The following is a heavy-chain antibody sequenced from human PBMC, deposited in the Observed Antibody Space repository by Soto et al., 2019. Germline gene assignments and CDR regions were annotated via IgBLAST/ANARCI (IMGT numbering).Heavy chain of an antibody. CDR2: IYHSGSA. CDR3: ARGGAARRGFFDY. J-gene: IGHJ4*02. D-gene: IGHD6-6*01. CDR1: DYSIGSGYY. Sequence: SETLSLNCTVSDYSIGSGYYWGWSRQPPGKGLEWIGSIYHSGSAYYNPSLKSRVTISVDRSKNQFSLKLSSVTAADTAVYYCARGGAARRGFFDYWGQGTLVTVSS. V-gene: IGHV4-38-2*02.